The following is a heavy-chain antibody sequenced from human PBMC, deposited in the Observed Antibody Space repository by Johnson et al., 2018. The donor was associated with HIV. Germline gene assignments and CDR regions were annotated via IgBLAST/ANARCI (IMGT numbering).Heavy chain of an antibody. CDR3: ARGGGYSIAAPSDAFDI. CDR1: AFTFSSYA. CDR2: IHYDGSEK. D-gene: IGHD6-6*01. J-gene: IGHJ3*02. Sequence: QVQLVESGGGVVQPGGSLRLSCAASAFTFSSYAIHWVRQAPGKGLEWVAFIHYDGSEKYFADSVKGRFTISRDSSKNTLYLQMNSLRAEDTAVYYCARGGGYSIAAPSDAFDIWGQGTMVTVSS. V-gene: IGHV3-30*02.